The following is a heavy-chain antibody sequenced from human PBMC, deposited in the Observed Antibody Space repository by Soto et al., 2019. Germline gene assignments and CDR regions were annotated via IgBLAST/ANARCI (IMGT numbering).Heavy chain of an antibody. D-gene: IGHD6-13*01. J-gene: IGHJ4*02. CDR1: GDTFSSYA. V-gene: IGHV1-69*13. CDR3: ASHYRSSGSPGVAY. CDR2: IIPIFGTP. Sequence: SVKDSCKASGDTFSSYAISWVRQAPGQGLEWMGGIIPIFGTPNYAQKFQGRVTITAAESTSTVYMELSSLRSEDTSVNYCASHYRSSGSPGVAYWGQGTLVTVSS.